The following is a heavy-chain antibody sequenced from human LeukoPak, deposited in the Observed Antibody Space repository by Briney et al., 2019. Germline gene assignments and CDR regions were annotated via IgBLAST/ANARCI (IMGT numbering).Heavy chain of an antibody. D-gene: IGHD1-26*01. CDR3: ASDSLTGSYDDY. V-gene: IGHV3-7*05. CDR2: IKQDGSEK. Sequence: GGSLRLSCAASGFTFSSYWMSWVRQAPGKGLEWVANIKQDGSEKYYVDSVKGRSTISRDNAKNSLYLQINSLRAEDTAVYYCASDSLTGSYDDYWGQGTLVTVSS. CDR1: GFTFSSYW. J-gene: IGHJ4*02.